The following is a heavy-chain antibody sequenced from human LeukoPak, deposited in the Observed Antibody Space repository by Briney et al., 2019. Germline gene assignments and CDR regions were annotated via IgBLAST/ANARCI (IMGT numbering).Heavy chain of an antibody. V-gene: IGHV3-30*03. CDR1: GFTFNSYG. D-gene: IGHD3-10*01. Sequence: EGSLRLSCAASGFTFNSYGMHWVRQAPGKGLEWVAVISYDGNDKFYRDSVKGRFTISRDNAKSSLYLQMNSLRAEDMALYYCVKSPRGAVWYYFDYWGQGTLVTVSS. CDR3: VKSPRGAVWYYFDY. J-gene: IGHJ4*02. CDR2: ISYDGNDK.